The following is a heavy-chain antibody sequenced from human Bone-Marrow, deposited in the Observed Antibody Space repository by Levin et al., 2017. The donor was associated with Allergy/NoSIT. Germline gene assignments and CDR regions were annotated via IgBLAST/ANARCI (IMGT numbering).Heavy chain of an antibody. CDR1: GFTFSSYA. V-gene: IGHV3-23*01. CDR3: AKNPLAYCGGDQLGSPDYFDY. D-gene: IGHD2-21*02. J-gene: IGHJ4*02. CDR2: ISGSGGST. Sequence: PGGSLRLSCAASGFTFSSYAMSWVRQAPGKGLEWVSAISGSGGSTYYADSVKGRFTISRDNSKNTLYLQMNSLRAEDTAVYYCAKNPLAYCGGDQLGSPDYFDYWGQGTLVTVSS.